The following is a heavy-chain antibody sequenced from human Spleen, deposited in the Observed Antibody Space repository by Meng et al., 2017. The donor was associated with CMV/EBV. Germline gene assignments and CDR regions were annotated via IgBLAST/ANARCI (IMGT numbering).Heavy chain of an antibody. D-gene: IGHD3-3*01. CDR3: AKDVGWSGYPGGDYYYYYGMDV. V-gene: IGHV3-33*06. CDR2: IWEDGSKR. Sequence: GGSLRLSCATYGFTFSSSGMHWVRQGPGKGLEWVASIWEDGSKRYYADSVKGRFTISRDNSKNTLYVQMNSLGAEDTAVYYCAKDVGWSGYPGGDYYYYYGMDVWGQGTTVTVSS. J-gene: IGHJ6*02. CDR1: GFTFSSSG.